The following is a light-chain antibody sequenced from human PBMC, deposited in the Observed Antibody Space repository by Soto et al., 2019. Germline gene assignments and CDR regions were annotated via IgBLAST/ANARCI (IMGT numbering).Light chain of an antibody. CDR1: SSDVGSYNL. J-gene: IGLJ1*01. Sequence: QSALTQPASVSGSPGQSITISCTGTSSDVGSYNLVSWYQQHPGKAPKLMIYEVSKRPSGDSNRFSGSKSGNTASLTISGLKAEDEGDYYCCSYAGSSTLGFGTGTKLTVL. CDR3: CSYAGSSTLG. V-gene: IGLV2-23*02. CDR2: EVS.